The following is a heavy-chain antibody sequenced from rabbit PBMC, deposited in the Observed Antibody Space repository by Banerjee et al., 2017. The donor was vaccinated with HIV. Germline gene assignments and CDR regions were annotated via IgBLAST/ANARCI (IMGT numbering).Heavy chain of an antibody. J-gene: IGHJ4*01. D-gene: IGHD4-1*01. CDR1: GFDFSSYY. CDR2: IDPVFGST. CDR3: ARDLAGVIGWNFDL. V-gene: IGHV1S40*01. Sequence: QSLEESGGGLVQPGGSLKLSCKASGFDFSSYYMSWVRQAPGKGLEWIGYIDPVFGSTYYANWVKGRFTISKASWTTVTLQMTSLTAADTATYFCARDLAGVIGWNFDLWGPGTLVTVS.